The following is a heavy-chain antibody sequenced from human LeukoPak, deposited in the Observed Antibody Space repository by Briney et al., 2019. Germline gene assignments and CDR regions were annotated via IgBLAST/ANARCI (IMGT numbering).Heavy chain of an antibody. V-gene: IGHV3-30*02. CDR1: GFTFSSYG. Sequence: GSLRLSCAASGFTFSSYGMHWVRQAPGKGLEWVAVIWYDGSNKYYADSVKGRFTISRDNSKNTLYLQMNSLRAEDTAVYYCAKPYGSGSYYPPPFDYWGQGTLVTVSS. J-gene: IGHJ4*02. D-gene: IGHD3-10*01. CDR3: AKPYGSGSYYPPPFDY. CDR2: IWYDGSNK.